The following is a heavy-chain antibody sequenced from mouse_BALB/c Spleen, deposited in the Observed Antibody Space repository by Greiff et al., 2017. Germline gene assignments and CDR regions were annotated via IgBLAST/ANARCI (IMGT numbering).Heavy chain of an antibody. CDR3: SRDRPMGAMDC. CDR2: INSNGGST. Sequence: EVKLVESGGGLVQPGGSLKLSCAASGFTFSSYGMSWVRQTPDKRLELVATINSNGGSTYYPDSVKGRFTISRDNAKNTLYLQMSSLKSEDTAMYYCSRDRPMGAMDCWGGGTAVTVSS. V-gene: IGHV5-6-3*01. J-gene: IGHJ4*01. CDR1: GFTFSSYG. D-gene: IGHD2-3*01.